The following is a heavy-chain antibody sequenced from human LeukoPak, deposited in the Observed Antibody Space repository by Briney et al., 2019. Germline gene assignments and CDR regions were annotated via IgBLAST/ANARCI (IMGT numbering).Heavy chain of an antibody. CDR1: GFTFSSYS. CDR2: ISSSSSYI. CDR3: ARDLVFLSPSRAVVTRGYNYFDY. Sequence: KPGGSLRLSCAASGFTFSSYSMKWVRQAPGKGLEWVSSISSSSSYIYYADSVKGRFTISRDNAKNSLYLQMNSLRAEDTAVYYCARDLVFLSPSRAVVTRGYNYFDYWGQGTLVTVSS. J-gene: IGHJ4*02. D-gene: IGHD4-23*01. V-gene: IGHV3-21*01.